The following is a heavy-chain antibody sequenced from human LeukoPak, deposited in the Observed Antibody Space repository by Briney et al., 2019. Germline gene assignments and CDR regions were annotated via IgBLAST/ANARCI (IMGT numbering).Heavy chain of an antibody. CDR3: ARREIVVVPAARGRFDP. Sequence: SETLSLTCTVSGGSISSGDYYWSWIRQPPGKGLEWIGYIYYSGSTYYNPSLKSRVTISVDTSKNQFSLKLSSVTAADTAVYYCARREIVVVPAARGRFDPWGQGTLVTVSS. J-gene: IGHJ5*02. CDR1: GGSISSGDYY. CDR2: IYYSGST. V-gene: IGHV4-30-4*08. D-gene: IGHD2-2*01.